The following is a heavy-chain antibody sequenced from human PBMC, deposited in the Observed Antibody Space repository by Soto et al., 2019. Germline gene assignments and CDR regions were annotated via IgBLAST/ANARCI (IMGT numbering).Heavy chain of an antibody. CDR2: INHSGST. CDR1: GGSFSGYY. Sequence: SETLSLTCAVYGGSFSGYYWSWIRQHPGKGLEWIGEINHSGSTNYNPSLKSRVTISVDTSKNQFSLKLSSVTAADTAVYYCARGRRIQLWLGDYYYYGMDVWGQGTTVTVSS. CDR3: ARGRRIQLWLGDYYYYGMDV. J-gene: IGHJ6*02. V-gene: IGHV4-34*01. D-gene: IGHD5-18*01.